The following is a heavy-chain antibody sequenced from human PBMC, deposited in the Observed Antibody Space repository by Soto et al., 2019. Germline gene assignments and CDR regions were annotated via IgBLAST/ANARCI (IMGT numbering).Heavy chain of an antibody. Sequence: GASVKVSCKASGYTFTGYYVDWARQAPGQGLEWMGWINPDNGVPNYAQKFQGRVTLSRDTSINTAYMELSRLTSDDKAMYYCARTDYLFSTLTYYFDYWGQGTLVTVSS. CDR1: GYTFTGYY. J-gene: IGHJ4*02. V-gene: IGHV1-2*02. CDR3: ARTDYLFSTLTYYFDY. CDR2: INPDNGVP. D-gene: IGHD3-16*01.